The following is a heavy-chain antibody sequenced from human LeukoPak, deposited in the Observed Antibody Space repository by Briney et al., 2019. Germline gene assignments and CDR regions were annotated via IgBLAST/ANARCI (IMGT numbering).Heavy chain of an antibody. CDR3: AKHRFESGGYHSTD. Sequence: GGSLRLSCAVSGFSFTNVWMNWVRQAPGKGLAWVSTISGGSGSTYCADSVKGRFTISRDNSKNTLYLQMNSLRDEDTAVYYCAKHRFESGGYHSTDWGQGTLVTVSS. CDR2: ISGGSGST. CDR1: GFSFTNVW. J-gene: IGHJ4*02. D-gene: IGHD3-22*01. V-gene: IGHV3-23*01.